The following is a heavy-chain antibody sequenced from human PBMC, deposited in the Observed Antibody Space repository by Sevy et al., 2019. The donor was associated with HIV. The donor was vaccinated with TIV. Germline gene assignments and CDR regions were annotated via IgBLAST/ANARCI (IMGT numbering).Heavy chain of an antibody. Sequence: ASVKVSCKASGGTFSDFGFHWVRQAPAQGLEWMGGIIPIFGTPNYAQQFLGRVTIIADESTSTVYMELNRLTSDYTAVYYCATSGTTGTTSHFGYWGQGTLVTVSS. V-gene: IGHV1-69*13. CDR3: ATSGTTGTTSHFGY. D-gene: IGHD1-1*01. CDR2: IIPIFGTP. J-gene: IGHJ4*02. CDR1: GGTFSDFG.